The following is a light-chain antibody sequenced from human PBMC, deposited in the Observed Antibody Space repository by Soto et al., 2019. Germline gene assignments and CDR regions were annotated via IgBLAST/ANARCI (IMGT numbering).Light chain of an antibody. Sequence: QAVVTQAPSASGTPGQRVSISCSGRTSNIGTNTVNWYQQLPGTAPKLLIYTNDQRPSGVPDRFSASKSGTSASLAISGLHSEDEADYYCAAWDASVNGPVFGGGSKLTVL. CDR2: TND. CDR1: TSNIGTNT. V-gene: IGLV1-44*01. CDR3: AAWDASVNGPV. J-gene: IGLJ3*02.